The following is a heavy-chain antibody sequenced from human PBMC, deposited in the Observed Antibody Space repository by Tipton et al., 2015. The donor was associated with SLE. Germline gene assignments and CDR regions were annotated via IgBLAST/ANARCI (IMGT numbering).Heavy chain of an antibody. CDR1: GGSITGYY. CDR2: IDQFGSA. D-gene: IGHD3-3*01. Sequence: TLSLTCIVSGGSITGYYWSWIRQPPGKRLEWIGYIDQFGSANYNPSPQNRVTISVGRSKTQFSLKLRSVSAADSAMYYCARHGYDFWSGYYHHVFDVWGQGTMLTVSS. V-gene: IGHV4-59*08. CDR3: ARHGYDFWSGYYHHVFDV. J-gene: IGHJ3*01.